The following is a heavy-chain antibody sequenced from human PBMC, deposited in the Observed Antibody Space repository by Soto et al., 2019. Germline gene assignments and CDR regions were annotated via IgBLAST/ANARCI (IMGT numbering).Heavy chain of an antibody. CDR3: ARHRRAGAGRIAVAGMFY. V-gene: IGHV1-18*01. D-gene: IGHD6-19*01. Sequence: QVQLVQSGAEVKKPGASVKVSCKASGYTFTSYGISWMRQAQEQGLGGMGGISVYNGNTNYPQKLQGRVTMTTDTSTSTAYMELRSLRSDDTAVYYCARHRRAGAGRIAVAGMFYWGQGTLVTVSS. CDR1: GYTFTSYG. J-gene: IGHJ4*02. CDR2: ISVYNGNT.